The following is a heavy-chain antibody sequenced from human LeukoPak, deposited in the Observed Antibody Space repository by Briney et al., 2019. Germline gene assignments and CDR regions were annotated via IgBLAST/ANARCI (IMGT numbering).Heavy chain of an antibody. Sequence: SETLSLTCTVSGGSISSYYWSWIRQPPGKGLEWIGYIYYSGSTNYNPSLKSRVTISVDTSKNQFSLKLSSVTAADTAVYYCARKTYYYDSSGYYDGWYFDYWGQGTLVTVSS. CDR2: IYYSGST. J-gene: IGHJ4*02. D-gene: IGHD3-22*01. CDR3: ARKTYYYDSSGYYDGWYFDY. CDR1: GGSISSYY. V-gene: IGHV4-59*01.